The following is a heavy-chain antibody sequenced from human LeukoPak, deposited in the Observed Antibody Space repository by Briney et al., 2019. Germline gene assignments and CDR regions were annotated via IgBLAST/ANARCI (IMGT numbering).Heavy chain of an antibody. CDR2: ISSSSSYI. CDR3: AREDDYYDSSGHPFDY. V-gene: IGHV3-21*01. J-gene: IGHJ4*02. CDR1: GFTFSSYS. Sequence: GGSLRLSCAASGFTFSSYSMNWVRQAPGQGLDWVSSISSSSSYIYYADSVKGRFTISRDNAKNSLYLQMNSLRAEDTAVYYCAREDDYYDSSGHPFDYWGQGTLVTVSS. D-gene: IGHD3-22*01.